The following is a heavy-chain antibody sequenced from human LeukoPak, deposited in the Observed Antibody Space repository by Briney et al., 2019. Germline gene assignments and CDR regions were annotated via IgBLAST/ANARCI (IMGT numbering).Heavy chain of an antibody. V-gene: IGHV3-48*04. J-gene: IGHJ4*02. CDR1: GFTFSSYN. CDR2: ISDSSTTI. D-gene: IGHD2-15*01. Sequence: GGSLRLSCAASGFTFSSYNMNWVRQAPGKGLEWVSYISDSSTTIYYADSVKGRFTISRDNAKNSLYLQMNSLRAEDTAVYYCARESTPKDYWGQGTLVTVSS. CDR3: ARESTPKDY.